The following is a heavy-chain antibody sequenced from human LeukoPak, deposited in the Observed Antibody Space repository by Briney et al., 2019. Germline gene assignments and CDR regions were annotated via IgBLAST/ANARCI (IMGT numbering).Heavy chain of an antibody. Sequence: SETLSLTCTVSGGSISSGDYYWSWIRQPPGKGLEWIGYIYYSGSTYYNPSLKSRVTISVDTSKNQFSLKLSSVTAAGTAVYYCARTKEDIVVVPAALFFDYWGQGTLVTVSS. CDR1: GGSISSGDYY. J-gene: IGHJ4*02. V-gene: IGHV4-30-4*01. D-gene: IGHD2-2*01. CDR2: IYYSGST. CDR3: ARTKEDIVVVPAALFFDY.